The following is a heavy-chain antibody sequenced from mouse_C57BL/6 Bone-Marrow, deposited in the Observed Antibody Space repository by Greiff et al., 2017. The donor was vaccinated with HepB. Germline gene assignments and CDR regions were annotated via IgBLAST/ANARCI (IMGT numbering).Heavy chain of an antibody. J-gene: IGHJ3*01. CDR2: INPDSSTI. CDR1: GVDFSRYW. Sequence: GVDFSRYWMSWVRRAPGKGLEWIGEINPDSSTINYAPSLKDKFIISRDNAKNTLYLQMSKVRSEDTALYYCARQGDSSGFFAYWGQGTLVTVSA. V-gene: IGHV4-1*01. CDR3: ARQGDSSGFFAY. D-gene: IGHD3-2*02.